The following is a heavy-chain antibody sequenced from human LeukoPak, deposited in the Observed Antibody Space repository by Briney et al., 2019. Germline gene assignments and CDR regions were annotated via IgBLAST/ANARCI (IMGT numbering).Heavy chain of an antibody. CDR3: ARDARGGLHP. Sequence: GGSLRLSCAPSGFTFSRYWMTWVRQTPEKGLEWVASIKDDGRQKYYVDSVKGRFTVSRDNAKNSAYLQMDSLRAEDTALYYCARDARGGLHPGGREPLAPFSS. D-gene: IGHD3-16*01. CDR2: IKDDGRQK. V-gene: IGHV3-7*01. J-gene: IGHJ5*02. CDR1: GFTFSRYW.